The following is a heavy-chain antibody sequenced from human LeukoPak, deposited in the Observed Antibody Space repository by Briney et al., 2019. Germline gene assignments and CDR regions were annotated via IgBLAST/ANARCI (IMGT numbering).Heavy chain of an antibody. CDR3: AKLGTTNPLYFFDY. J-gene: IGHJ4*02. CDR1: GFTFSSYS. CDR2: ISTGGTST. Sequence: SGGSLRLSCAASGFTFSSYSMSWVRQAPGKGLEWVSDISTGGTSTYYADSVKGRFTISRDNSKNTLSLQMNNLRAEDTAVYYCAKLGTTNPLYFFDYWGQGTLVTVSS. D-gene: IGHD1-26*01. V-gene: IGHV3-23*01.